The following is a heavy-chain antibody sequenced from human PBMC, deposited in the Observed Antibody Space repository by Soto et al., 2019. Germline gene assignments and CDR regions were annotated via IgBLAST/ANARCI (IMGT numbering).Heavy chain of an antibody. CDR1: GYTLTELS. V-gene: IGHV1-24*01. CDR2: IIPKFGTA. Sequence: ASVKVSCKVSGYTLTELSMHWVRQAPGKGLEWMGGIIPKFGTANYAQKFQGRFTISRDNSKNTLYLQMNSLRAEDTAVYYCASPGIAVAGTNWFDPWGQGTLVTVSS. CDR3: ASPGIAVAGTNWFDP. D-gene: IGHD6-19*01. J-gene: IGHJ5*02.